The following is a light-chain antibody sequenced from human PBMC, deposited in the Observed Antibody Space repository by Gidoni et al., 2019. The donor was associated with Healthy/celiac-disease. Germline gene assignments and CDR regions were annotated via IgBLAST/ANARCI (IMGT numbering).Light chain of an antibody. CDR1: QSVSSN. CDR2: GAS. J-gene: IGKJ1*01. V-gene: IGKV3-15*01. Sequence: ELVLTPSPATLSVSPGERATRPCRASQSVSSNLAWYQQKPGQAPRLLIYGASTRATGIPARFSGSGSGTEFTLTISSLQSEDFAVYYCQQYNNWPRTFXQXTKVEIK. CDR3: QQYNNWPRT.